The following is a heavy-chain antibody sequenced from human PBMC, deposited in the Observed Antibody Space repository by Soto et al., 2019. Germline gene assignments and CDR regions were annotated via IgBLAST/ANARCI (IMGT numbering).Heavy chain of an antibody. Sequence: TSETLSLTCTVSGGSISSYYWSWIRQPPGKGLEWIGYIYYSGSTNYNPSLKSRVTISVGTSKNQFSLKLSSVTAADTAVYYCARAAPSTVMVYAGWFDPWGQGTLVTVSS. D-gene: IGHD2-8*01. J-gene: IGHJ5*02. CDR3: ARAAPSTVMVYAGWFDP. CDR1: GGSISSYY. V-gene: IGHV4-59*01. CDR2: IYYSGST.